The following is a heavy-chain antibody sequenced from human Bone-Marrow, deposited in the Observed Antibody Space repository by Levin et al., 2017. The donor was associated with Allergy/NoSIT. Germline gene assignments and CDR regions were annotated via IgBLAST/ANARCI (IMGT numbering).Heavy chain of an antibody. J-gene: IGHJ4*02. CDR3: AKDVTLDY. V-gene: IGHV3-30*18. D-gene: IGHD3-16*02. CDR2: ISYDGSNK. CDR1: GFTFSSYG. Sequence: GESLKISCAASGFTFSSYGMHWVRQAPGKGLEWVAVISYDGSNKYYADSVKGRFTISRDNSKNTLYLQMNSLRAEDTAVYYCAKDVTLDYWGQGTLVTVSS.